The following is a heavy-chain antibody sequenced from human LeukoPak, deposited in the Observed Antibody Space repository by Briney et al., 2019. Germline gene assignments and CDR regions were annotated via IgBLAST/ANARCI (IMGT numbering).Heavy chain of an antibody. Sequence: AETLSLTCTVSGGTISSYDWSWIRQPAGKGLEWIGRIYTSGSTNYNPALKRGGTISADTSKNQFSLKLSSVTAADTAVYYCARDYDFWSGYPNWFDRWGQGTLVAVSS. J-gene: IGHJ5*02. V-gene: IGHV4-4*07. CDR3: ARDYDFWSGYPNWFDR. D-gene: IGHD3-3*01. CDR2: IYTSGST. CDR1: GGTISSYD.